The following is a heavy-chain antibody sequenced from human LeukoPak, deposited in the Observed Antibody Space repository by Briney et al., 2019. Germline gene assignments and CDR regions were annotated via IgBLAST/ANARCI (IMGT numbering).Heavy chain of an antibody. Sequence: GESLKISCKGSGYSFTNYWIGWVRQMPGKGLEWMGIVFPGDSGTRYSPSFQGQVTISADKSISTAYLQWSSLKASDTAMFYCTRHTDIHASPDYWGQGTLVTVSS. V-gene: IGHV5-51*01. CDR3: TRHTDIHASPDY. J-gene: IGHJ4*02. CDR2: VFPGDSGT. D-gene: IGHD3-16*01. CDR1: GYSFTNYW.